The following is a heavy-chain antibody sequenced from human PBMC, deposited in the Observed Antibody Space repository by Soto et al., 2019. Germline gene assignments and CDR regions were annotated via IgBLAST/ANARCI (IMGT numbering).Heavy chain of an antibody. V-gene: IGHV4-59*01. CDR2: IYYSGST. CDR3: ARYYPKVVAFDI. D-gene: IGHD1-26*01. J-gene: IGHJ3*02. CDR1: GGSISSYY. Sequence: SETLSLTCTVSGGSISSYYWSWIRQPPGKGLEWIGYIYYSGSTNYNPSLKSRVTISVDTSKNQFSLKLSSVTAADTAVYYCARYYPKVVAFDIWGQGTMVTVSS.